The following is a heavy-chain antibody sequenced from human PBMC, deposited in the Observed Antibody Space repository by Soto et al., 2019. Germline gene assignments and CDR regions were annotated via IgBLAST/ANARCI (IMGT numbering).Heavy chain of an antibody. J-gene: IGHJ4*02. CDR2: ISAYKGNT. CDR1: GYTFTSYG. CDR3: ARVEYSVSYPAFDS. Sequence: QVQLVQSGADVKKPGAAVKVSCKASGYTFTSYGISWVRQAPGQGREWMGWISAYKGNTNYAQKLQGRVTMTTDTSTSTAYMELRSLRSDDTAVYYCARVEYSVSYPAFDSWGQGTLVTVSS. D-gene: IGHD6-6*01. V-gene: IGHV1-18*04.